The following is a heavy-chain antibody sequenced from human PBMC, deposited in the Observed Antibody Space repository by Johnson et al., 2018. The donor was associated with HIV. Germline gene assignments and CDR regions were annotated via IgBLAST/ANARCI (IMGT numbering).Heavy chain of an antibody. D-gene: IGHD2-2*01. J-gene: IGHJ3*02. Sequence: QVQLVESGGGVVQPGRSLRLSCAASGFTFSSYAMHWVRQAPGKGLDWVAVISSDGNNKYYSDSVKGRFTVSRDKSKNTLYLQMNSLRGDDTAVYYCARPGIVVLPAGAFDIWGPGTMVTVSS. CDR1: GFTFSSYA. CDR2: ISSDGNNK. CDR3: ARPGIVVLPAGAFDI. V-gene: IGHV3-30*04.